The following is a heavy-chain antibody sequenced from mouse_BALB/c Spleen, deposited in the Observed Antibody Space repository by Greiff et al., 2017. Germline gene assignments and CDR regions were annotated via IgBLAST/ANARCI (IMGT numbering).Heavy chain of an antibody. D-gene: IGHD1-1*01. CDR2: INPSTGYT. CDR1: GYTFTSYW. Sequence: VKLMESGAELAKPGASVKMSCKASGYTFTSYWMHWVKQRPGQGLEWIGYINPSTGYTEYNQKFKDKATLTADKSSSTAYMQLSSLTSEDSAVYDCAEDDYGSSYYFDYWGQGTTLTVSS. V-gene: IGHV1-7*01. CDR3: AEDDYGSSYYFDY. J-gene: IGHJ2*01.